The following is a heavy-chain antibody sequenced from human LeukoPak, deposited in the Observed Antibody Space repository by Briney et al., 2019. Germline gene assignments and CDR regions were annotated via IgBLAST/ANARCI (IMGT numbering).Heavy chain of an antibody. V-gene: IGHV5-51*01. J-gene: IGHJ3*02. CDR1: GYSFTSYW. Sequence: GESLKISCKGSGYSFTSYWIGWVRQMPGKGLEWMGIIYPGDSDTRYSPSFQGQVTISADKSIDTAYLQWSSLKASDTAMYFCASYSSIPFDAFDIWGQGTMVTVSS. CDR3: ASYSSIPFDAFDI. CDR2: IYPGDSDT. D-gene: IGHD6-13*01.